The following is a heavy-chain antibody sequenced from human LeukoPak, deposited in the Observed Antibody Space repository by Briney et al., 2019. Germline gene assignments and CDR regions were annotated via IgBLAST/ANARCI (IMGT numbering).Heavy chain of an antibody. J-gene: IGHJ4*02. CDR2: IIPIFGTA. D-gene: IGHD5-24*01. V-gene: IGHV1-69*06. CDR3: AREGRWLQPYFDY. Sequence: SVKVSCKASGGTFSSYAISWVRQAPGQGLEWMGGIIPIFGTANYAQKFQGRVTITADKSTSTAYMELSSLRSEDTAVYYCAREGRWLQPYFDYWGQGTLVTVSS. CDR1: GGTFSSYA.